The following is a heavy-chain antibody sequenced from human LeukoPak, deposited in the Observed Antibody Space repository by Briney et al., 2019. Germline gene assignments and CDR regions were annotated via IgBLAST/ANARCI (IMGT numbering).Heavy chain of an antibody. J-gene: IGHJ4*02. CDR1: GFTFSDYY. Sequence: PGGALRLSCAASGFTFSDYYMSWIRQAPGKGLEWVLYISSSGSTIYYADSVKGRFTISRDNAKNSLYLQMNSRRAEDTAVYYCARQYQLLGYFGDWGQGTLVTVSS. V-gene: IGHV3-11*04. CDR2: ISSSGSTI. D-gene: IGHD2-2*01. CDR3: ARQYQLLGYFGD.